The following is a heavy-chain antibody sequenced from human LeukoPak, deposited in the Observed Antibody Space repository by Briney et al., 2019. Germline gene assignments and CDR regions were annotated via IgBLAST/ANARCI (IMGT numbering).Heavy chain of an antibody. Sequence: SVKVSCKASGGTFRSYAISWVRQAPGQGLEWMGRIIPIFGTANYAQKFQGRVTSTTDESTSTAYMELSSLRSEDTAVYYCARGLGYSSGWLTHFDYWGQGTLATVSS. CDR2: IIPIFGTA. CDR1: GGTFRSYA. D-gene: IGHD6-19*01. J-gene: IGHJ4*02. V-gene: IGHV1-69*05. CDR3: ARGLGYSSGWLTHFDY.